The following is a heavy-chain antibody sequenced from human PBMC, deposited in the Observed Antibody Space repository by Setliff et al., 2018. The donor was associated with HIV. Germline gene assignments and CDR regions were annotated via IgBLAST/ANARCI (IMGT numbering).Heavy chain of an antibody. CDR2: IYTSGST. Sequence: SETLSLTCTVSGGSISSGSYYWNWIRQPAGKGLEWIGRIYTSGSTNYNPSLKSRVTISVDTSKNQFSLKLSSVTAADTAVYYCAKGENEQWLVVGLFDYWGQGTLVTVSS. J-gene: IGHJ4*02. D-gene: IGHD6-19*01. CDR3: AKGENEQWLVVGLFDY. V-gene: IGHV4-61*02. CDR1: GGSISSGSYY.